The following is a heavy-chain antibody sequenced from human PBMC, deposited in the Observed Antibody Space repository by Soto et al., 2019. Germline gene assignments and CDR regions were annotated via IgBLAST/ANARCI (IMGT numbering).Heavy chain of an antibody. CDR3: ARGSAYYDFWSGYPNGNWFDP. J-gene: IGHJ5*02. D-gene: IGHD3-3*01. CDR2: IIPIFGTA. CDR1: GGTFSSYA. Sequence: QVQLVQSGAEVKKPGSSVKVSCKASGGTFSSYAISWVRQAPGQGLEWMGGIIPIFGTANYAQKFQGRVTITADESTRTAYMELSSLRSEDTAVYYCARGSAYYDFWSGYPNGNWFDPWGQGTLVTVSS. V-gene: IGHV1-69*01.